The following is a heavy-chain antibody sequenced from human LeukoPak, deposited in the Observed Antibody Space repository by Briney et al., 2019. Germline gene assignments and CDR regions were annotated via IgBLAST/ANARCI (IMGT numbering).Heavy chain of an antibody. D-gene: IGHD4-23*01. Sequence: SETLSPTCTVSGGSISSYYWSWIRQPPGKGLEWIGYIYYSGSTNYNPSLKSRVTISVDTSKNQFSLKLSSVTAADTAVYYCARVVVTRSFDYWGQGTLVTVSS. CDR3: ARVVVTRSFDY. V-gene: IGHV4-59*01. CDR2: IYYSGST. CDR1: GGSISSYY. J-gene: IGHJ4*02.